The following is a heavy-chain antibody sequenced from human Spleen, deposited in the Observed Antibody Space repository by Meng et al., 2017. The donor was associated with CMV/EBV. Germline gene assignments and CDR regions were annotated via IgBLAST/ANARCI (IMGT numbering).Heavy chain of an antibody. CDR1: GFAFSSYA. Sequence: GESLKISCITSGFAFSSYAMSWVRQAPGKGLEWVSGISGSGGSTHHADSVKGRFTISRDNSKNTLYLQMNSLRAEDTAVYYCAKDGRQRWDLPTVFNYWGQGTLVTVSS. J-gene: IGHJ4*02. CDR3: AKDGRQRWDLPTVFNY. D-gene: IGHD4-17*01. V-gene: IGHV3-23*01. CDR2: ISGSGGST.